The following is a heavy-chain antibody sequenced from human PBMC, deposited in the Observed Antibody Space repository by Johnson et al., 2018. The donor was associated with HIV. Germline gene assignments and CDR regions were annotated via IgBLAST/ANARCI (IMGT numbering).Heavy chain of an antibody. CDR2: ISYDGSNK. D-gene: IGHD1-26*01. V-gene: IGHV3-30*18. CDR3: AKSGFSGSYQGAFDI. J-gene: IGHJ3*02. CDR1: GFTFSSYG. Sequence: QVQLVESGGGVVQPGRSLRLSCAVSGFTFSSYGMHWVRRAPGKGLAWVAVISYDGSNKYYADSVKGRLTISRDNSKNTLYLQMNSLRAEDTAVYYCAKSGFSGSYQGAFDIWGQGTMVTVSS.